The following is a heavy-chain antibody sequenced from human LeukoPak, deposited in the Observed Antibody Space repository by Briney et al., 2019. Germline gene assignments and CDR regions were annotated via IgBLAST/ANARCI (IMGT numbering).Heavy chain of an antibody. CDR1: GFTLSDYY. CDR2: ISSSGSTI. J-gene: IGHJ4*02. D-gene: IGHD6-6*01. CDR3: ARVKAFGSARLDY. Sequence: GGSLRLSCAASGFTLSDYYMSWIRQAPGKGLEWVSYISSSGSTIFYADSVKGRFTVSRDNAKNSLYLQMNSLRAEDTVVYYCARVKAFGSARLDYWGQGTLVTVSS. V-gene: IGHV3-11*04.